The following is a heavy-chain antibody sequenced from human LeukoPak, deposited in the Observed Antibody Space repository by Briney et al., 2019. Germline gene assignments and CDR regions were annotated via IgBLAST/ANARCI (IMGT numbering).Heavy chain of an antibody. CDR2: ISSSSSYI. V-gene: IGHV3-21*01. Sequence: GGSLRLSCAASGFTFSSYSMNWVRQAPGKGLEWASSISSSSSYIYYADSVKGRFTISRDNAKNSLYLQMNSLRAEDTAVYYCARDIQAGDTAMGRVFDYWGQGTLVTVSS. CDR1: GFTFSSYS. CDR3: ARDIQAGDTAMGRVFDY. D-gene: IGHD5-18*01. J-gene: IGHJ4*02.